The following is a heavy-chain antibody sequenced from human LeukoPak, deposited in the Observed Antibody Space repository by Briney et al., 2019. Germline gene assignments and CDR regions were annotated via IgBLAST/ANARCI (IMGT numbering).Heavy chain of an antibody. V-gene: IGHV4-59*01. CDR3: ASTPLCGGDCYCLDY. J-gene: IGHJ4*02. CDR1: GGSISSYY. Sequence: TSETLSLTCIVSGGSISSYYWSWIRQPPGKGLEWIGYIYYSGSTNYNPSLKSRVTISVDTSKNQFSLKLRSVTAADTAVYYCASTPLCGGDCYCLDYWGQGTLVTVSS. CDR2: IYYSGST. D-gene: IGHD2-21*02.